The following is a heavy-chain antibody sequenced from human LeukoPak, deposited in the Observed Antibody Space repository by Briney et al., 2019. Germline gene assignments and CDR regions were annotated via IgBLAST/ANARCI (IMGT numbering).Heavy chain of an antibody. CDR3: VRNQVPIQFIMDV. CDR1: GGSFSGYY. J-gene: IGHJ6*02. D-gene: IGHD4-11*01. Sequence: SETLSLTCAVYGGSFSGYYWSWIRQPPGKGLEWIGKINHSGSTNYNPSLKSRVTISVDTSKNQFSLNLSSVTAADTAVYYCVRNQVPIQFIMDVWGQGTTVTVSS. V-gene: IGHV4-34*01. CDR2: INHSGST.